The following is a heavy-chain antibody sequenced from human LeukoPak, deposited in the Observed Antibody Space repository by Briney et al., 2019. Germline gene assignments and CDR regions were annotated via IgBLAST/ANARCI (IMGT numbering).Heavy chain of an antibody. CDR2: IYHTGST. Sequence: SETLSLTCTVSDYSISRGYYWGWIRQSPGKGLEWIGNIYHTGSTSYNPSLESRVTISLDLSKNQFSLRLSSVTAADTALYYCVREGPIRFLEKIDYWGQGTLVTVSS. J-gene: IGHJ4*02. CDR3: VREGPIRFLEKIDY. V-gene: IGHV4-38-2*02. CDR1: DYSISRGYY. D-gene: IGHD3-3*01.